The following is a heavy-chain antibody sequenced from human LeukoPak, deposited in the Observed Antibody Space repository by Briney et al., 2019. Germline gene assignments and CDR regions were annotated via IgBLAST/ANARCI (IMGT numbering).Heavy chain of an antibody. CDR2: IYTSGST. J-gene: IGHJ4*02. D-gene: IGHD1-26*01. CDR3: ARENSGSYREFDY. Sequence: SETLSLTRTVSGGSISSYYWSWIRQPAGKGLEWIGRIYTSGSTNYNASLKSRVSMSVDTSKNQFSLKLGSVTAADTAVFYCARENSGSYREFDYWGQGTLVTVSS. CDR1: GGSISSYY. V-gene: IGHV4-4*07.